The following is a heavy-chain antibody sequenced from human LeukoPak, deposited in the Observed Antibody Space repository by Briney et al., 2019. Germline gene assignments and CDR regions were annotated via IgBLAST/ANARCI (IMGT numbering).Heavy chain of an antibody. CDR2: IKQDGSEE. CDR3: ARDYRPCFGDEGYFDY. CDR1: GFTFSSYW. V-gene: IGHV3-7*01. Sequence: PGGSLRLSCAASGFTFSSYWMSWVRQAPGKGLEWVANIKQDGSEEYYVDSVKGRFTISRDNAKNSLYLQMNSLRAEDTAVYYCARDYRPCFGDEGYFDYWGQGTLVTVSS. J-gene: IGHJ4*02. D-gene: IGHD3-10*01.